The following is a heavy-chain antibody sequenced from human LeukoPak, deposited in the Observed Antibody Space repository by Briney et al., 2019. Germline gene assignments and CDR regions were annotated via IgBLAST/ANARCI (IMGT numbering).Heavy chain of an antibody. V-gene: IGHV3-48*01. CDR1: GFTFSSYG. Sequence: PGGSLRLSCAASGFTFSSYGLNWVRQAPGKGLEWLSYISSSGSTIYSADSVKGRFTISRDNAKNSLYLQMNSLRAEDTAVYYCTRARDPHCNGAACSHDYWGQGTLVTVSS. CDR3: TRARDPHCNGAACSHDY. J-gene: IGHJ4*02. D-gene: IGHD2-15*01. CDR2: ISSSGSTI.